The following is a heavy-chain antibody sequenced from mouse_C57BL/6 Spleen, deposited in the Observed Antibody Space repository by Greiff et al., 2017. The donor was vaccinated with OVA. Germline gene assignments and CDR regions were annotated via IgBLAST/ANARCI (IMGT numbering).Heavy chain of an antibody. J-gene: IGHJ3*01. V-gene: IGHV5-4*01. CDR3: ARENYGSGFAY. CDR1: GFTFSSYA. D-gene: IGHD1-1*01. Sequence: EVQLVESGGGLVKPGGSLKLSCAASGFTFSSYAMSWVRQTPEKRLEWVATISDGGSYTYYPDNVKGRFTISRDNAKNNLYLQMSHLKSEDTAMYYGARENYGSGFAYWGQGTLVTVSA. CDR2: ISDGGSYT.